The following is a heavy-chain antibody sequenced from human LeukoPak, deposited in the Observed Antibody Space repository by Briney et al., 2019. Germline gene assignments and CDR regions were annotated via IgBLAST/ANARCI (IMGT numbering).Heavy chain of an antibody. J-gene: IGHJ1*01. CDR3: ARGIVGATPIL. CDR2: IYYSGST. Sequence: SETLSLTCTVSGGSISSYYWSWIRQPPGKGLEWIGYIYYSGSTNYNPSLKSRVTISVDTSKNQFSLKLSSVTAADTAVYYCARGIVGATPILWGQGTLVTVSS. D-gene: IGHD1-26*01. V-gene: IGHV4-59*12. CDR1: GGSISSYY.